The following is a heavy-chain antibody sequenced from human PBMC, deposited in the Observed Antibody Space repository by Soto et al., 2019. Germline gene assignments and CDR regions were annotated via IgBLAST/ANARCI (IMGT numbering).Heavy chain of an antibody. V-gene: IGHV3-74*03. Sequence: GGSLRLSCAASGVAFSKYWMHWVRQVPGKGLVWVSRINPDGSVTEYADSVRGRFTISRDNAQNTLFLQLHNLRVEDTAMYHCARENWLPDFWGLGTLVTVS. CDR1: GVAFSKYW. D-gene: IGHD5-12*01. CDR3: ARENWLPDF. CDR2: INPDGSVT. J-gene: IGHJ4*02.